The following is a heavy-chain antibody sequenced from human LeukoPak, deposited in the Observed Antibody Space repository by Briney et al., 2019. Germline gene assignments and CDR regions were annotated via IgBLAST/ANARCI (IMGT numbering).Heavy chain of an antibody. CDR1: GGSFTNYY. D-gene: IGHD1/OR15-1a*01. CDR2: INHSGDT. J-gene: IGHJ5*02. Sequence: SETLAPTCNVSGGSFTNYYWSWIRQTPEKGLEWIGQINHSGDTSYNPSLRSRVTLSVDRSKNQFSLKMTSVTAADTGVYYCARGPGTVGLSPWGQGTLVTVSS. V-gene: IGHV4-34*01. CDR3: ARGPGTVGLSP.